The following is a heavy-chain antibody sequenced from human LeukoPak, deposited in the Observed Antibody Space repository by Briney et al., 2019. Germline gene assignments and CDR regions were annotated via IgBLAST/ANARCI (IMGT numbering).Heavy chain of an antibody. V-gene: IGHV3-33*06. CDR1: GFTFSSYA. D-gene: IGHD1-26*01. CDR3: VKVLRPNSFLLDY. Sequence: PGRSLRLSCAASGFTFSSYAMHWVRQTPGTGLEWVAVIWYDGSDKFYADSVKGRFTISRDNSIDTLYLQMNSLRAEDTAVYHCVKVLRPNSFLLDYWGQGTLVTVSS. J-gene: IGHJ4*02. CDR2: IWYDGSDK.